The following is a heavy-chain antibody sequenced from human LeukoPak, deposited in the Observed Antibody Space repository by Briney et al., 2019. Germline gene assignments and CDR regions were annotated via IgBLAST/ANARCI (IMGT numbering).Heavy chain of an antibody. V-gene: IGHV4-34*01. CDR2: INHSGST. J-gene: IGHJ4*02. D-gene: IGHD3-22*01. CDR1: GGSFSGYY. Sequence: SETLSLTCAVYGGSFSGYYWSWIRQPPGKGLEWMGEINHSGSTNYNPSLKSRVTISVDTSKNQFSLKLSSVTAADTAVYYCARIGYYDSSGYPYYFDYWGQGTLVTVSS. CDR3: ARIGYYDSSGYPYYFDY.